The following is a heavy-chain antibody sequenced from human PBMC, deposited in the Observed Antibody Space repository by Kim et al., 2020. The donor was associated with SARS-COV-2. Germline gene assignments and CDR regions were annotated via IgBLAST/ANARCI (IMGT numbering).Heavy chain of an antibody. V-gene: IGHV3-48*02. CDR2: SGSV. CDR3: ARARYFDY. Sequence: SGSVYYADSVKGRFTISRDNAQNSLYLQMNNLGDEDTAVYYCARARYFDYWGQGTLVTVSS. J-gene: IGHJ4*02.